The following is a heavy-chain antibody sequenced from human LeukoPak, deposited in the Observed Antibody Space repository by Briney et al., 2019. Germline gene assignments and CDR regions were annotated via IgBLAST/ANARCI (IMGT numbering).Heavy chain of an antibody. V-gene: IGHV3-7*01. J-gene: IGHJ6*03. CDR1: GFTFSSYA. CDR3: AKAVQQLDYYYYFMDV. D-gene: IGHD6-13*01. CDR2: LNQDGSEK. Sequence: PGGSLRLSCAASGFTFSSYAMSWVRQAPGKGLEWVASLNQDGSEKYYVDSVKGRFTISRDNAKNSLYLHMNSLRADDTAVYYCAKAVQQLDYYYYFMDVWGKGTAVTVSS.